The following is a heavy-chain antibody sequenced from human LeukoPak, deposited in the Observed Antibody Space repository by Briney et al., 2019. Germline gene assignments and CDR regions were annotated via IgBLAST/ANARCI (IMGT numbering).Heavy chain of an antibody. CDR1: GGYFTNYY. V-gene: IGHV4-59*12. CDR3: ATRLYDSSGYHAFDI. CDR2: ISYSGT. J-gene: IGHJ3*02. Sequence: SETLSLTCTVSGGYFTNYYWNWIRQPPGKGLEWIGFISYSGTNYNPSLKSRVTISVDTSKSQFSLKLSSVTAADTAVYYCATRLYDSSGYHAFDIWGQGTMVTVSS. D-gene: IGHD3-22*01.